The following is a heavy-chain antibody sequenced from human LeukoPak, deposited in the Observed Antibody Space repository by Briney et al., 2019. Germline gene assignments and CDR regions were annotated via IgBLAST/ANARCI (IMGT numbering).Heavy chain of an antibody. CDR1: GFTFSSYA. J-gene: IGHJ4*02. D-gene: IGHD2-21*02. CDR2: ISGSGGST. Sequence: GGSLRLSCAASGFTFSSYAMSWVRQAPGKGLEWVSAISGSGGSTYYADSVKGRFTISRDNSKNTLYLQMNSLRAEDTAVYYCAKGVAHIVAATATASGLFDYWGQGTLVTVSS. V-gene: IGHV3-23*01. CDR3: AKGVAHIVAATATASGLFDY.